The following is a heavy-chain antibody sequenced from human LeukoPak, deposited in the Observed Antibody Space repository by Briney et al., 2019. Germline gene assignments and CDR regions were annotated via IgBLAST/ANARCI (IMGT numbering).Heavy chain of an antibody. V-gene: IGHV3-74*01. Sequence: GGSLRLSCAASGFTFSTKWMHYVRQGPGKGLVWVSRINTDGSITSYADSVKGRFTISRDNAKNTLYLQMNSLRAEDTAVYYCVRAVGTNWGQGTLVTVSS. D-gene: IGHD2-2*01. CDR3: VRAVGTN. J-gene: IGHJ4*02. CDR2: INTDGSIT. CDR1: GFTFSTKW.